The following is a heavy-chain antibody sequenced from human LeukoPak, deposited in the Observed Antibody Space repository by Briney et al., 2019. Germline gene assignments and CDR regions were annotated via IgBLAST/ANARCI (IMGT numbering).Heavy chain of an antibody. CDR2: IYYSGST. CDR1: GYSISSGYY. D-gene: IGHD3-22*01. CDR3: ARGAGSGYLYYFDY. Sequence: SETLSLTCTVSGYSISSGYYWGWIRQPPGKGLEWIGYIYYSGSTYYNPSLKSRVTISVDTSKNQFSLKLSSVTAADTAVYYCARGAGSGYLYYFDYWGQGTLVTVSS. V-gene: IGHV4-30-4*08. J-gene: IGHJ4*02.